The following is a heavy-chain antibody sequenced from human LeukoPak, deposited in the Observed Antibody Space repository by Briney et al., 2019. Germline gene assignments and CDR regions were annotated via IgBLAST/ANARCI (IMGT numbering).Heavy chain of an antibody. V-gene: IGHV1-2*02. D-gene: IGHD3-22*01. CDR3: AGVRYYYDSSGPTPPHRYNWFDP. J-gene: IGHJ5*02. Sequence: ASVRVSCKASGYTFTGYYMHWVRQAPGQGLEWMGWINPNSGGTNYAQKFQGRVTMTRDTSISTAYMELSRLRSDDTAVYYCAGVRYYYDSSGPTPPHRYNWFDPWGQGTLVTVSS. CDR1: GYTFTGYY. CDR2: INPNSGGT.